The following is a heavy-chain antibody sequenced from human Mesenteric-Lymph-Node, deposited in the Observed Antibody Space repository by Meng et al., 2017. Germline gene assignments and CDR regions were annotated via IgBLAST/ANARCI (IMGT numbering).Heavy chain of an antibody. D-gene: IGHD6-13*01. CDR3: ARVAAAGNEWFDP. J-gene: IGHJ5*02. CDR1: GGSISSGDYY. V-gene: IGHV4-30-4*01. Sequence: QVQLQEAGPGLVKPSQILSLTCTVSGGSISSGDYYWSWIRQPPGKGLEWIGEIYHSGSTNYNPSLKSRVTISVDKSKNQFSLKLSSVTAADTAVYYCARVAAAGNEWFDPWGQGTLVTVSS. CDR2: IYHSGST.